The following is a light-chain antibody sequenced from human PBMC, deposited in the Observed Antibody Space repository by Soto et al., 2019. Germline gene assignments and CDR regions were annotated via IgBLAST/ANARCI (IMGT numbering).Light chain of an antibody. J-gene: IGKJ2*01. Sequence: EIVLTQSPGTLSLSPGERATLSCRASQSVSGTFLAWDQQKPGQAPRLLIHGASRRATGIQDRFSGSGSGTVFTLTINRLESEDFASYYGQQYWNSPYTVGQGTNLEIK. CDR1: QSVSGTF. CDR2: GAS. CDR3: QQYWNSPYT. V-gene: IGKV3-20*01.